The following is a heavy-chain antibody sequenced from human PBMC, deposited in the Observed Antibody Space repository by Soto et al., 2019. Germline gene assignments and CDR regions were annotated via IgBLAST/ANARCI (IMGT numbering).Heavy chain of an antibody. D-gene: IGHD3-10*01. CDR2: INHSGST. J-gene: IGHJ4*02. CDR1: GGSFSGYY. Sequence: SETLSLTCAVYGGSFSGYYWSWIRQPPGKGLEWIGEINHSGSTNYNPSLKSRVTISVDTSKNHFSLKLSPVTAADTALYYCATRGGHWGYLDYWGQGTLVTVSS. V-gene: IGHV4-34*01. CDR3: ATRGGHWGYLDY.